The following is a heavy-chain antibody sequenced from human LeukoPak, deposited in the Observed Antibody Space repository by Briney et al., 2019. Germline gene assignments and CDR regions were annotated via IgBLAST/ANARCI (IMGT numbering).Heavy chain of an antibody. D-gene: IGHD3-10*01. CDR1: GFTFSSYA. V-gene: IGHV3-30*04. CDR3: ARDKPGGSGSLDY. CDR2: ISYDGSNK. J-gene: IGHJ4*02. Sequence: PGGSLRLSCAASGFTFSSYAMHWVRQAPGKGLEWVAVISYDGSNKYYADSVKGRFTISRDNSKNTLYLQMNSLRAEDTAVYYCARDKPGGSGSLDYWGQGTLVTVSS.